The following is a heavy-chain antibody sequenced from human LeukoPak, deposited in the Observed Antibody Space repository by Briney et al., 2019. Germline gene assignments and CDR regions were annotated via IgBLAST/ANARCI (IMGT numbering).Heavy chain of an antibody. CDR2: TNPSGGST. D-gene: IGHD2-21*02. CDR3: ARDPVVVTAAYYYYGMDV. J-gene: IGHJ6*02. CDR1: GYTFTSYY. Sequence: ASVKVSCKASGYTFTSYYMNWVRQAPGQGPEWMGITNPSGGSTTYAQRFQGRVTMTRDTSTSTVYMELSSLRAEDTAVYYCARDPVVVTAAYYYYGMDVWGQGTTVTVSS. V-gene: IGHV1-46*01.